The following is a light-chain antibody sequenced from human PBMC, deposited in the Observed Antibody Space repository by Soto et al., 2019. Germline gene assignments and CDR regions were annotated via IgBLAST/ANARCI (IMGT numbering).Light chain of an antibody. Sequence: EIVLTQSPGTLSLSPGQRCTRSWRSSQSFSNNYLAWYQQKPGQAPRLLIYGAPTRATGIPDRFSGSGSGTDFTLTISRLEPEDFAVYYCQQYGSSGTFGQGTKVDI. V-gene: IGKV3-20*01. CDR3: QQYGSSGT. J-gene: IGKJ1*01. CDR2: GAP. CDR1: QSFSNNY.